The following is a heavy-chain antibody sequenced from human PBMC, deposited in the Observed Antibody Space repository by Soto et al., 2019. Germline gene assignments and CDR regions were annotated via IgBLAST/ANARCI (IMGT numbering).Heavy chain of an antibody. J-gene: IGHJ4*02. CDR3: ASVASDYINSVDH. Sequence: EVQLLESGGGLVEPGGSLRLSCAASGFTFNAYAMTWVRQAPGKGLEWVSAIGGSGGNRYYAASVKGRFTNSRDNSNDTVDLEMHNLRVEDTAVYYGASVASDYINSVDHWGQGILVTVS. V-gene: IGHV3-23*01. D-gene: IGHD4-4*01. CDR2: IGGSGGNR. CDR1: GFTFNAYA.